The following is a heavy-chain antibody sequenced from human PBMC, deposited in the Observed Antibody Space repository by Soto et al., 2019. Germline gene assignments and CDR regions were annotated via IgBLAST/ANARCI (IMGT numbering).Heavy chain of an antibody. J-gene: IGHJ4*02. CDR1: GGSFSGYY. CDR3: ARGGGSDIVVVVAATRGLGIFDY. CDR2: INHSGST. D-gene: IGHD2-15*01. V-gene: IGHV4-34*01. Sequence: SETLSLTCAVYGGSFSGYYWSWIRQPPGKGLEWIGEINHSGSTNYNPSLKSRFTISVDTSKNQFSLKLGSVTAADTAVYYCARGGGSDIVVVVAATRGLGIFDYWGQGTLVTVSS.